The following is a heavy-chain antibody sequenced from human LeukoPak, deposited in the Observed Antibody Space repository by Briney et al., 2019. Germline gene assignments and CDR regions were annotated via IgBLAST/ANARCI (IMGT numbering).Heavy chain of an antibody. CDR3: ARRSRINRVPGDDAFDI. D-gene: IGHD3-10*01. CDR2: ISAYNGDT. CDR1: GYTFTNYG. J-gene: IGHJ3*02. V-gene: IGHV1-18*01. Sequence: ASVKVSCKASGYTFTNYGISWVRQAPGQGLEWMGWISAYNGDTNYAQKLQGRVTMTTDTSTITAYIELRSLRSDDTAVYYCARRSRINRVPGDDAFDIWGQGTMVTVSS.